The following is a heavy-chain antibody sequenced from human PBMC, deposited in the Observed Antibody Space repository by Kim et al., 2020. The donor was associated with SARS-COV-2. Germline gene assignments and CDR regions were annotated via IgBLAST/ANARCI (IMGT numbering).Heavy chain of an antibody. CDR3: ARPSSSHFDF. D-gene: IGHD3-10*01. CDR2: IT. Sequence: ITIYPDYVKGRLTISRDYSENTVYLQMDRLSAGDTAVYYCARPSSSHFDFWGQGTLVTVSS. J-gene: IGHJ4*02. V-gene: IGHV3-33*01.